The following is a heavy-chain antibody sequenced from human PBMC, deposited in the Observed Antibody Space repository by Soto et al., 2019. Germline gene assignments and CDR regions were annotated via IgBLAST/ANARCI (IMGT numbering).Heavy chain of an antibody. Sequence: GALRLSGAASGFTFDDYTMHWARQAPGKGLEWVSLISWDGGSTYYADSVKGRFTISRDNSKNSLYLKMNSLRTEDTALYYCAKGKEAADPTLYGMDVWGQGTTVPVSS. CDR1: GFTFDDYT. CDR2: ISWDGGST. V-gene: IGHV3-43*01. J-gene: IGHJ6*02. D-gene: IGHD6-13*01. CDR3: AKGKEAADPTLYGMDV.